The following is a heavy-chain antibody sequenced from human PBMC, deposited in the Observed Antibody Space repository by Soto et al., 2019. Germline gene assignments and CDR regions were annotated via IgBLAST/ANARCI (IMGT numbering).Heavy chain of an antibody. J-gene: IGHJ6*02. CDR3: ARSIRGPRRFNGMDV. V-gene: IGHV2-70*13. CDR1: GFSLTSPGMC. CDR2: IERDDDDK. D-gene: IGHD1-20*01. Sequence: GSGPTLVNPTETLTLTCTFSGFSLTSPGMCVSWIRQSPGKALEWLALIERDDDDKYYSTSLKTRLTISKDTRKNQVVLTMVNMEPADTATYYCARSIRGPRRFNGMDVWGQGTTVTVSS.